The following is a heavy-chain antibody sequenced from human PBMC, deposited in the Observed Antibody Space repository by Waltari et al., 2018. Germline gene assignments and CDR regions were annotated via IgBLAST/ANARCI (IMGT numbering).Heavy chain of an antibody. CDR2: IYYSGST. J-gene: IGHJ6*02. Sequence: QLQLQESGPGLVKPSETLSLTCTVSGGSISSSSYYWGWIRQPPGQGLEWIGSIYYSGSTSSTPALKSRVTISVDTSKNQFSLKLSSVTAADTAVYYCARHSHGMDVWGQGTTVTVSS. CDR1: GGSISSSSYY. V-gene: IGHV4-39*01. CDR3: ARHSHGMDV.